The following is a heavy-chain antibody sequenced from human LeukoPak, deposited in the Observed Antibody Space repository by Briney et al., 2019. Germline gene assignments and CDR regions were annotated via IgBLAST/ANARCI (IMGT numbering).Heavy chain of an antibody. CDR2: ISYDGSSK. D-gene: IGHD6-13*01. J-gene: IGHJ6*02. V-gene: IGHV3-30*18. CDR1: GFTFSSYG. CDR3: AKDRSWYLYYHYGMDV. Sequence: PGGSLRLSCAASGFTFSSYGMHWVRQAPGKGLEWVAVISYDGSSKYYADSVKGRFTISRDNSKNTLYLQMNSLRAEDTAVYYCAKDRSWYLYYHYGMDVWGQGTTVTVSS.